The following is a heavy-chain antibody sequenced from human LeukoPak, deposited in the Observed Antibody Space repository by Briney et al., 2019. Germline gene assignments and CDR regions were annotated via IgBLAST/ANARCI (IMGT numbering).Heavy chain of an antibody. D-gene: IGHD3-16*01. CDR3: AASSGVLLGRF. J-gene: IGHJ4*02. Sequence: SETLSLTCTVSGGSVSSGSHYYNWIRQHPGKGLEWIGYIYYTGITSYNPSLKSRAIMSVDTSMNQLSLKLSSLTVADTAVYYCAASSGVLLGRFWGRGPLVTVPS. V-gene: IGHV4-31*03. CDR2: IYYTGIT. CDR1: GGSVSSGSHY.